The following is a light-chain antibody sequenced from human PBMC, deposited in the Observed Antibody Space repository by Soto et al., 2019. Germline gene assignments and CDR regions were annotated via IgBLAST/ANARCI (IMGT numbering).Light chain of an antibody. CDR1: SSNIGSNT. Sequence: QAVVTQPPSASGTPGQRVTMSCSGSSSNIGSNTVNWYQQLPRTAPKLLIHGNDQWPSGVPDRFSGSKSGTSASLAISGLQSEDEAEYYCAAWDDSLNGVVFGGGSKVTVL. CDR2: GND. V-gene: IGLV1-44*01. CDR3: AAWDDSLNGVV. J-gene: IGLJ2*01.